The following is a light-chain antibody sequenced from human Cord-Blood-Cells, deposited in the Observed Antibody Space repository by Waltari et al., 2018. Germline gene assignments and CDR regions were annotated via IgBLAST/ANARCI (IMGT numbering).Light chain of an antibody. Sequence: EIVLTQSSATPSLSPGERATLSCRASQSVSSYLAWYQQKPGQAPRLLIYDASNRATGIPARFSGSGSGTDFTLTISSLEPEDIAVYYCQQRSNWPLTFGGGTKVEIK. CDR1: QSVSSY. CDR2: DAS. V-gene: IGKV3-11*01. CDR3: QQRSNWPLT. J-gene: IGKJ4*01.